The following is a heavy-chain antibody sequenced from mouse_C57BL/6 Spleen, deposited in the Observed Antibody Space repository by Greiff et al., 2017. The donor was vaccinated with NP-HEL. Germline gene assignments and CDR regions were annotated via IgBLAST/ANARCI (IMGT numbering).Heavy chain of an antibody. CDR1: GYTFTDYY. D-gene: IGHD1-1*01. CDR3: AREGTVGYAMDY. CDR2: INPNNGGT. J-gene: IGHJ4*01. Sequence: VQLQQSGPELVKPGASVKISCKASGYTFTDYYMNWVKQSHGKSLEWIGDINPNNGGTSYNQKFKGKATLTVDKSSSTAYMEVRSLTSEDSAVNYCAREGTVGYAMDYWGQGTSVTVSS. V-gene: IGHV1-26*01.